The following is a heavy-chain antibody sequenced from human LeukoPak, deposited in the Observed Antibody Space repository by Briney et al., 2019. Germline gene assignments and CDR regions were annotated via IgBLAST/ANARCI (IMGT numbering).Heavy chain of an antibody. CDR2: ISAYNGNT. CDR3: ARDRPRPYYYYGMGV. Sequence: ASVKVSCKASGYTFTSYGISWVRQAPGQGLEWMGWISAYNGNTNYAQKLQGRVTMTTDTSTSTAYMELRSLRSDDTAVYYCARDRPRPYYYYGMGVWGKGTTVTVSS. J-gene: IGHJ6*04. CDR1: GYTFTSYG. V-gene: IGHV1-18*04.